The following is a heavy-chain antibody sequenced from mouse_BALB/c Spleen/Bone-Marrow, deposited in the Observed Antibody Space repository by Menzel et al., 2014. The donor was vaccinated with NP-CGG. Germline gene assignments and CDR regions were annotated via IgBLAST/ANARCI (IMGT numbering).Heavy chain of an antibody. CDR3: ARPYYGPYFDY. D-gene: IGHD1-2*01. CDR2: INPSNGRT. V-gene: IGHV1S81*02. J-gene: IGHJ2*01. Sequence: QVQLKQSGAELVKPGASVKLSCKASGYTFTSYRMHWVKRRPGQGLEWIGEINPSNGRTNYNEKFKSKATLTVDKSSSTAYMQLSSLTSEDSAVYYCARPYYGPYFDYWGQGTTLTVSS. CDR1: GYTFTSYR.